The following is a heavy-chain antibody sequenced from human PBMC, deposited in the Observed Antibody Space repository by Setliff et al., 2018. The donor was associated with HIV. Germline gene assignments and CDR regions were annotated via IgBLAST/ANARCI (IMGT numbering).Heavy chain of an antibody. J-gene: IGHJ4*02. D-gene: IGHD3-3*01. CDR3: ARGSEAYYDFWSGYYPFDY. CDR1: GYTFTSYA. Sequence: ASVKVSCKASGYTFTSYAMHWVRQAPGQRLEWMGWINAGNGNTKYSQEFQGRVTITRDTSASTAYMELSSLRSEDMAVYYCARGSEAYYDFWSGYYPFDYWGQRTLVTV. CDR2: INAGNGNT. V-gene: IGHV1-3*03.